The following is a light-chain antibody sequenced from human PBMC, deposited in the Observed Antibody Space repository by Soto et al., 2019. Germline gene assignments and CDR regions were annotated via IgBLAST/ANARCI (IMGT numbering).Light chain of an antibody. V-gene: IGKV1-39*01. J-gene: IGKJ1*01. CDR3: QQSYSAPPT. CDR2: SAS. Sequence: DIQMTQSPSSLSASVGDRVTIACRASQGISSFLNWYQQRPGKVPKLLISSASRLQSGVTSRFSGSGTGTDFTLTISSLQPEDFATYYCQQSYSAPPTFGQGTKVEV. CDR1: QGISSF.